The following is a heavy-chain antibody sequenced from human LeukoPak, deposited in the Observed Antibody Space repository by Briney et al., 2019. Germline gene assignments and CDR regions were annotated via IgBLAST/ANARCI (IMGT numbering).Heavy chain of an antibody. CDR3: AKDPKNRPGYSSGWYY. V-gene: IGHV3-23*01. D-gene: IGHD6-19*01. Sequence: GGSLRLSCAASGFTFSSYAMSWVRQAPGKGLGWVSAISGSGGSTYYADSVKGRFTISRDNSKNTLYLQMNSLRAEDTAVYYCAKDPKNRPGYSSGWYYWGQGTLVTVSS. J-gene: IGHJ4*02. CDR2: ISGSGGST. CDR1: GFTFSSYA.